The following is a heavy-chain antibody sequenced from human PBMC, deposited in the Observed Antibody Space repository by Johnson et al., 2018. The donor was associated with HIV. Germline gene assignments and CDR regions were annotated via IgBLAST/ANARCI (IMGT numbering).Heavy chain of an antibody. CDR3: ARDQGVRRVVVFDDAFDV. Sequence: QVQLVESGGGLVKPGGSLRLSCAASGLIFSDYYMSWIRQAPGKGLEWVSSISGSSSAIYYADSVKGRFTISRDNARTSLYLQMNSLRAEDTAVYYCARDQGVRRVVVFDDAFDVWGQGTMVTVSS. V-gene: IGHV3-11*04. J-gene: IGHJ3*01. D-gene: IGHD2-15*01. CDR2: ISGSSSAI. CDR1: GLIFSDYY.